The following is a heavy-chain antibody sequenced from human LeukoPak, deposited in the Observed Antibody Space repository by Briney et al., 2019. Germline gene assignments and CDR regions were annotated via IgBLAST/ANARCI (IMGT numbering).Heavy chain of an antibody. CDR2: ISGDGGST. Sequence: GGSLRLSCAASGLTFDDYAMHWVRQAPGKGLEWVSLISGDGGSTYYADSVNGRFTISRDNSKNSLYLQMNSLRTEDTALYYCAKGDIVVVPSGRYYYYMDVWGKGTTVTVSS. CDR3: AKGDIVVVPSGRYYYYMDV. J-gene: IGHJ6*03. V-gene: IGHV3-43*02. D-gene: IGHD2-2*01. CDR1: GLTFDDYA.